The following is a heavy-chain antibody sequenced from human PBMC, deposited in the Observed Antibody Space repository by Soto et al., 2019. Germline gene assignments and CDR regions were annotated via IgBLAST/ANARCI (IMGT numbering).Heavy chain of an antibody. D-gene: IGHD5-12*01. CDR3: AHDTDRHGYCLDAFDT. CDR2: ISGSGGST. Sequence: GSLRLSCAASGFTFSSYAMSWVRQAPGKGLEWVSAISGSGGSTYYADSVKGRFTISRDNSKNTLYLQMNSLRAEDTAVYYCAHDTDRHGYCLDAFDTWGHGTIVVASS. V-gene: IGHV3-23*01. CDR1: GFTFSSYA. J-gene: IGHJ3*02.